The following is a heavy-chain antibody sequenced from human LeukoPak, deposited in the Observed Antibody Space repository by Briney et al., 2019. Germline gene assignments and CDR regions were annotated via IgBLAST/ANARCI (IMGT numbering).Heavy chain of an antibody. Sequence: SETLSLTCTVSGGSISSSSYYWGWIRQPPGKGLEWIGSIYYSGSTNYNPSLKSRVTISLDTSKNQFSLKVTSVTAADTAVYYCARGRYYESSGYFVYYFDYWGQGTLVTVSS. V-gene: IGHV4-39*07. CDR3: ARGRYYESSGYFVYYFDY. D-gene: IGHD3-22*01. CDR1: GGSISSSSYY. J-gene: IGHJ4*02. CDR2: IYYSGST.